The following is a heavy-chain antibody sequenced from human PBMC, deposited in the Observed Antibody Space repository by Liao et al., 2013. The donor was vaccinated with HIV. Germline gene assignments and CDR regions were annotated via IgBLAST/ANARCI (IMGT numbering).Heavy chain of an antibody. CDR1: GGSISSYY. J-gene: IGHJ4*02. Sequence: QVQLQESGPGLVKPSETLSLTCTVSGGSISSYYWTWIRQPAGKGLEWIGRIYASGSTNYNPSLKSRVTMSLDRSNNQFSLKLTAATAADTAIYYCARVATEWNDYDDYDRFDFWGQGTLVTVSS. CDR3: ARVATEWNDYDDYDRFDF. CDR2: IYASGST. V-gene: IGHV4-4*07. D-gene: IGHD3-16*01.